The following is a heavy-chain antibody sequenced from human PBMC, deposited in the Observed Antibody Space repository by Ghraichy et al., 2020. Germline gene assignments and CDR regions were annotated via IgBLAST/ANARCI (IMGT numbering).Heavy chain of an antibody. J-gene: IGHJ6*02. CDR2: ISAYNGNT. CDR3: ARYSSGWYYYYYGMDV. Sequence: VSVKVTCKASGYTFTSYGISWVRQAPGQGLEWMGWISAYNGNTNDAQKLQGRVTMTTDTSTSTAYMELRSLRSDDTAVYYCARYSSGWYYYYYGMDVWGQGTTVTVSS. CDR1: GYTFTSYG. V-gene: IGHV1-18*01. D-gene: IGHD6-19*01.